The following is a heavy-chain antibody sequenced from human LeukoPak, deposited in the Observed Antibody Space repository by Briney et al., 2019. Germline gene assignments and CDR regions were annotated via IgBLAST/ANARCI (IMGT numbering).Heavy chain of an antibody. V-gene: IGHV7-4-1*02. CDR1: GYTFTNYA. CDR2: INTNTGNP. Sequence: ASVKVSCTASGYTFTNYAVNWVRQAPGQGLEWMGWINTNTGNPTYVQGFTGRFVFSLDTSVSTAYLQISSLKAEDTAVYYCAREGRSGSSWYLANWGQGVLVTVSS. CDR3: AREGRSGSSWYLAN. J-gene: IGHJ4*02. D-gene: IGHD6-13*01.